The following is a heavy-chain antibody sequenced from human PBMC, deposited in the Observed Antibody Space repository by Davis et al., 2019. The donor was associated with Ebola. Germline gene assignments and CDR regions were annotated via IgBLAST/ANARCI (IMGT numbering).Heavy chain of an antibody. CDR1: GGPISSYY. V-gene: IGHV4-59*01. CDR3: ARESVTYFDY. Sequence: PSETLSLTCTVSGGPISSYYWSWIRQPPGKGLEWIGYIYYSGSTNYNPSLKSRVTISVDTSKNQFSLKLSSVTAADTAVYYCARESVTYFDYWGQGTLVTVSS. J-gene: IGHJ4*02. CDR2: IYYSGST. D-gene: IGHD4-11*01.